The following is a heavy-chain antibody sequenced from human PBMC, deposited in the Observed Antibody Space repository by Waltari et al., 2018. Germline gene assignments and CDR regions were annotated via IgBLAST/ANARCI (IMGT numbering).Heavy chain of an antibody. CDR1: GGTFSSYA. CDR3: ARNTFYDFWSGYYFDY. V-gene: IGHV1-69*10. CDR2: IIPILGIA. D-gene: IGHD3-3*01. Sequence: QVQLVQSGAEVKKPGSSVKVSCKASGGTFSSYAISWVRQAPGQGLEWMGGIIPILGIANYAQKFQGRVTITADKSTSTAYMELSSLRSEDTAVYYCARNTFYDFWSGYYFDYWGQGSLVTVSS. J-gene: IGHJ4*02.